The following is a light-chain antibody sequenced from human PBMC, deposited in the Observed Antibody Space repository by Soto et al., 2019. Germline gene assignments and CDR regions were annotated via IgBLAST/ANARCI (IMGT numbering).Light chain of an antibody. CDR2: KAS. CDR3: QQFYRYPWT. J-gene: IGKJ1*01. Sequence: DIQMTQSPSTLSASVGDRVTITCRASQSVDTCLAWYQQKPGKAPHLLIYKASSLETGVPSRFSGSGSVTDFTLTLNSLQPDDVANYYCQQFYRYPWTFGQGTKVEIK. V-gene: IGKV1-5*03. CDR1: QSVDTC.